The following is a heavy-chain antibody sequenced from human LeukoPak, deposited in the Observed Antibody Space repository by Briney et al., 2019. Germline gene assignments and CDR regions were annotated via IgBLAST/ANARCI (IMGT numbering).Heavy chain of an antibody. CDR2: FDPEDGET. J-gene: IGHJ5*02. V-gene: IGHV1-24*01. CDR3: ATEGYSSSWPRGDNWFGP. CDR1: GYTLTELS. Sequence: ASVKVSCKVSGYTLTELSMHWVRQAPGKGLEWMGGFDPEDGETIYAQKFQGRVTMTEDTSTDTAYMELSSLRSEDTAVYYCATEGYSSSWPRGDNWFGPWGQGTLVTVSS. D-gene: IGHD6-13*01.